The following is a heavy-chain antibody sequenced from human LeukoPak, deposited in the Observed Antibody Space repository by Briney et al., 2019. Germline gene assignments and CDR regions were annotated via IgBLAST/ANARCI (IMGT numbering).Heavy chain of an antibody. CDR1: GFPFSNYS. CDR3: ARDNWNAAPGVFAP. V-gene: IGHV3-21*01. D-gene: IGHD1-20*01. Sequence: GESLRLSCLGAGFPFSNYSMNWVRQAPGKGLEWISSITKSSDFQYYANSVRGRFTVSRDNAKNSLYLQMDSLGAEDTAVYFCARDNWNAAPGVFAPWGQGILVTVSS. CDR2: ITKSSDFQ. J-gene: IGHJ5*02.